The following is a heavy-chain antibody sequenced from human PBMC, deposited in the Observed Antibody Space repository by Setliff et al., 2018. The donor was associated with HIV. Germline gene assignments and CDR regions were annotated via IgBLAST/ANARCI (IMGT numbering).Heavy chain of an antibody. CDR2: ISYSGNT. D-gene: IGHD3-3*01. CDR3: ARQSGYTRGWDIFGVVAGSFDI. V-gene: IGHV4-39*01. Sequence: KSSETLSLTCSVSGGSISSRSYYWGWIRQPPGKGLEWIGTISYSGNTYYRPSLKSRVTISVDTSKNQFSLRLNSVTAADTAVYYCARQSGYTRGWDIFGVVAGSFDIWGLGTMVTVS. CDR1: GGSISSRSYY. J-gene: IGHJ3*02.